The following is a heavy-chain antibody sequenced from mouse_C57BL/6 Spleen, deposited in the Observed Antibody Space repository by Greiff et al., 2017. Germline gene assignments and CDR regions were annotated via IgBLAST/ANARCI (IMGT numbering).Heavy chain of an antibody. CDR1: GYTFTSYW. J-gene: IGHJ1*03. CDR3: ARKTTVVVKEGYFDV. V-gene: IGHV1-52*01. Sequence: VQLQQPGAELVRPGSSVKLSCKASGYTFTSYWMHWVKQRPIQGLEWIGNIDPSDSETHYNQKFKDKATFTVDKSSSTAYMQLSSLTSEDSAVYYCARKTTVVVKEGYFDVWGTGTTVTVSS. CDR2: IDPSDSET. D-gene: IGHD1-1*01.